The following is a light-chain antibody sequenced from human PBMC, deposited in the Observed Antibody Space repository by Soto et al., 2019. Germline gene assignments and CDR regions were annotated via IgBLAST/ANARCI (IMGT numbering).Light chain of an antibody. Sequence: QSALTQPASVSGSPGQSITISCTGSSNDIGAYKYVSWYQQYPGKAPKLIIFEVSNRPSGVSNRFSGSKSGNTASLTIAGLQAEDEADYHCSSYTTGSTLYVFGGGTKLTV. CDR1: SNDIGAYKY. CDR2: EVS. J-gene: IGLJ1*01. V-gene: IGLV2-14*01. CDR3: SSYTTGSTLYV.